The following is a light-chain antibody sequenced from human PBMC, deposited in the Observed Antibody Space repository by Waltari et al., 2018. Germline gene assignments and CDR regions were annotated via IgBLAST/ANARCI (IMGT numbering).Light chain of an antibody. CDR2: EDD. CDR3: QSYGDNYQLV. CDR1: SCSITRNY. V-gene: IGLV6-57*03. J-gene: IGLJ2*01. Sequence: NFILTQPHSVSESPGKTVTISCTRSSCSITRNYVQWYQQRPGSAPTNVIYEDDQRPSGVPDRFSGSVDRSSNSVSLTISGLETEDEADYYCQSYGDNYQLVFGGGTKLTVL.